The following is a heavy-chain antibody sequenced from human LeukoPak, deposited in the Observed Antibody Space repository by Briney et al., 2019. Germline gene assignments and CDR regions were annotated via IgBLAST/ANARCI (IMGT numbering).Heavy chain of an antibody. CDR3: AKAFGIAVDPIGY. CDR2: ISGSGGSI. V-gene: IGHV3-23*01. J-gene: IGHJ4*02. CDR1: GFTFSSYA. Sequence: GGSLRLSCAASGFTFSSYAMSWVRQAPGKGLEWVSSISGSGGSIYYADSVKGRFTISRDNSKNTLYLQMNSLRAEDTAVYYCAKAFGIAVDPIGYWGQGTLVTVSS. D-gene: IGHD6-19*01.